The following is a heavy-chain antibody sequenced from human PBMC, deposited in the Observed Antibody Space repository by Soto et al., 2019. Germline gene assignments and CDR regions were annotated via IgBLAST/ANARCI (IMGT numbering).Heavy chain of an antibody. CDR1: GFTFSNAW. D-gene: IGHD5-18*01. CDR2: ISGSAGTT. CDR3: AKVREYSYGTDDY. V-gene: IGHV3-23*01. Sequence: GGSLRLSCAASGFTFSNAWMSWVRQAPGKGLEWVAVISGSAGTTYYADSVKGRFTISRDNFKNTLYLQMNSLRAEDTAVYYCAKVREYSYGTDDYWGQGTLVTVSS. J-gene: IGHJ4*02.